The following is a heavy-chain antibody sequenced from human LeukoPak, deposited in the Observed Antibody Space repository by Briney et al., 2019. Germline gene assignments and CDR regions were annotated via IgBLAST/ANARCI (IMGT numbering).Heavy chain of an antibody. J-gene: IGHJ4*02. CDR2: IYYSGST. Sequence: SETLSLTCTVSGGSISSYYCSWIRQPPGKGLECIGYIYYSGSTNYNPSLKSRVTISLDTSKNQFSLKLSSVTAADTAVYYCARAPITIFGVVSYYFDYWGQGTLVTVSS. CDR3: ARAPITIFGVVSYYFDY. D-gene: IGHD3-3*01. CDR1: GGSISSYY. V-gene: IGHV4-59*01.